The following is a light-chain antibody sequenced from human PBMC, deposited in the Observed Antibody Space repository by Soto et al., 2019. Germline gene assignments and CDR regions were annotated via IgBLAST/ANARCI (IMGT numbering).Light chain of an antibody. J-gene: IGKJ1*01. Sequence: DIQMTQSPSTLSASVGDRVTITCRASQRISSWLAWYQQKPGKAPKLLSYKASTLQSGVPSRFSGSGSGTEFTLAISSLQPDYFATYYCQQYNDTWTFGQGTKVEIK. CDR2: KAS. CDR3: QQYNDTWT. V-gene: IGKV1-5*03. CDR1: QRISSW.